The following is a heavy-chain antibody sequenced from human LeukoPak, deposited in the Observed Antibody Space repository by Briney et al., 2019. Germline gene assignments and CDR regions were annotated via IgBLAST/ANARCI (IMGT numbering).Heavy chain of an antibody. V-gene: IGHV3-49*03. CDR1: GFTFGGYA. CDR3: TREHSYYYDNSGSDY. CDR2: IRSKAYGGTT. J-gene: IGHJ4*02. Sequence: PGRSLRLSCTASGFTFGGYAMSWFRQAPGKGLEWVGFIRSKAYGGTTEYAATVKGRFTISRDDSKSSVYLQMNSLKTEDTAVYYCTREHSYYYDNSGSDYWGQGTLVTVSS. D-gene: IGHD3-22*01.